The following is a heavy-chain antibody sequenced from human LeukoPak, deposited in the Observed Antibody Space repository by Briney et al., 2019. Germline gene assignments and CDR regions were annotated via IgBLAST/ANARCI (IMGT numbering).Heavy chain of an antibody. CDR3: ARASNYFDVLY. D-gene: IGHD3-22*01. J-gene: IGHJ4*02. V-gene: IGHV4-39*01. CDR2: IYYTGST. Sequence: SETLSLTCTVSGASISSSSYYGGWIRQPPGKGLEWIGTIYYTGSTYYNPSLKTRVTISIDTSKNQFSLRLSSVTAADTAVYFCARASNYFDVLYWGQGTLVTVSS. CDR1: GASISSSSYY.